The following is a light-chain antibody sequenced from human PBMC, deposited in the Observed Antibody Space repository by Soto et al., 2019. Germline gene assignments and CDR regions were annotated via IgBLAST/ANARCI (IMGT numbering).Light chain of an antibody. J-gene: IGKJ1*01. V-gene: IGKV1-8*01. CDR2: AAS. CDR3: LQDINYPWT. Sequence: AIRMTQSPSSFSASTGDRVTITCRASQGISSYLAWYQQKPGKAPKLLIYAASTLQSGVPSRFSGSGSGTDFTLTISCLQSEDSATYYCLQDINYPWTFGQGTKVEIK. CDR1: QGISSY.